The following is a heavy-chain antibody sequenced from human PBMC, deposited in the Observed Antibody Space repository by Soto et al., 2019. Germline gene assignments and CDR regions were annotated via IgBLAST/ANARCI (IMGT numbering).Heavy chain of an antibody. CDR1: GSSFTSYW. CDR2: IYTGDSDT. V-gene: IGHV5-51*01. D-gene: IGHD1-26*01. Sequence: GESLKISCKGSGSSFTSYWIGWVPQMPGKGLELMGIIYTGDSDTRYSPSFQGKVTISADRSISTAYLQWSSLKASDTSMYCCARLEKIWKWGDYWSRGTLVTASS. CDR3: ARLEKIWKWGDY. J-gene: IGHJ4*02.